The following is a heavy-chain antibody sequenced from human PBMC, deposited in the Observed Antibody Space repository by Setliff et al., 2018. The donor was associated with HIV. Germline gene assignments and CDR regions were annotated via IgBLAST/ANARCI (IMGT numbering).Heavy chain of an antibody. V-gene: IGHV3-23*01. CDR1: GFNFMFFA. CDR3: ARSRRYYFDY. CDR2: ISGSNSRT. Sequence: GSLRLSCTAPGFNFMFFAMSWVRQAPGKGLEWVSGISGSNSRTDYVDSVKGRFTISRDDSKNTVYLQMNSLRPGDTAVYYCARSRRYYFDYWGQGTLVTVSS. J-gene: IGHJ4*02.